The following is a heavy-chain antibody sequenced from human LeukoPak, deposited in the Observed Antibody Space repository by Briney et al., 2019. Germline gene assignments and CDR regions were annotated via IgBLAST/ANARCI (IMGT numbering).Heavy chain of an antibody. CDR2: IQQDGSEK. CDR1: GFTFSSYW. CDR3: AREGGITGFDP. V-gene: IGHV3-7*01. D-gene: IGHD3-16*01. J-gene: IGHJ5*02. Sequence: GGSLRLSCAASGFTFSSYWMSWVRQAPGKGLEWVANIQQDGSEKDYVDSVKGRFTISRDNAKKSLYLQMNSLRVEDTAMYYCAREGGITGFDPWGQGTLVTVSS.